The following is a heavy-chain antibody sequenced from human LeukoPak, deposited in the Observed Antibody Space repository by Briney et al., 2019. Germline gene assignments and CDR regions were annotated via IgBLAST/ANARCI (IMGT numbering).Heavy chain of an antibody. CDR1: GFTFSSYS. Sequence: GGSLRLSCAASGFTFSSYSMNWVRQAPGKGLEWVSSISSSSSYIYYADSVKGRFTISRDNAKNSLYLQMNSLRAEDTAVYYCARDGYSFGHDFDYWGQGTLVTVSS. CDR3: ARDGYSFGHDFDY. V-gene: IGHV3-21*01. D-gene: IGHD5-18*01. CDR2: ISSSSSYI. J-gene: IGHJ4*02.